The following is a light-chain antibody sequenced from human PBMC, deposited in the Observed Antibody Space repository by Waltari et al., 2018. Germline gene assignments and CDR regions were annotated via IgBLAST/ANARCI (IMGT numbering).Light chain of an antibody. V-gene: IGLV2-8*01. J-gene: IGLJ2*01. CDR2: EVS. CDR3: TSYAGSNNLL. Sequence: QSALTQPPSASGSPGQSVTIPCTGTSSDVGTYNYVSWYQQHPDKAPKPMIYEVSKRPSGVPDRFSGSKSGNTASLTVSGLQADDEADYYCTSYAGSNNLLFGGGTKLTVL. CDR1: SSDVGTYNY.